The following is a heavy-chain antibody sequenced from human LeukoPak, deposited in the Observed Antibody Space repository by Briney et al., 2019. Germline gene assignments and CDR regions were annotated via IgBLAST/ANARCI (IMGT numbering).Heavy chain of an antibody. Sequence: ASVTVSCKASGYTFTSYGISWVRQAPGQGLEWMGWMNPNSGNTGYAQKFQGRVTMTRNTSISTAYMELSSLRSEDTAVYYCAGGYSSSWYVSYYYYGMDVWGQGTTVTVSS. CDR3: AGGYSSSWYVSYYYYGMDV. J-gene: IGHJ6*02. CDR2: MNPNSGNT. V-gene: IGHV1-8*02. CDR1: GYTFTSYG. D-gene: IGHD6-13*01.